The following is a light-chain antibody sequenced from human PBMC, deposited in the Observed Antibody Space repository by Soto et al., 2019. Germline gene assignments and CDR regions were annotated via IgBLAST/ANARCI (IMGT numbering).Light chain of an antibody. Sequence: QSVLTQPASVSGSPGQSITVSCTGTSSDIGGHNYVSWYQQHPGKVPKLIIYEVSNRPSGVPDRFSGSKSGNTASLTISGLQAADEADYYCSLYTSENTYVFGTGTKVTVL. J-gene: IGLJ1*01. CDR2: EVS. V-gene: IGLV2-14*01. CDR3: SLYTSENTYV. CDR1: SSDIGGHNY.